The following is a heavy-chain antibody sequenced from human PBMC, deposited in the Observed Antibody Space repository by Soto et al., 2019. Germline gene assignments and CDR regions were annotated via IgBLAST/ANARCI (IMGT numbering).Heavy chain of an antibody. CDR1: GGTFSSYA. V-gene: IGHV1-3*01. CDR2: INAGNGNT. CDR3: ARDEYFDWPAAD. D-gene: IGHD3-9*01. Sequence: ASVKVSCKASGGTFSSYAISWVRQAPGQRLEWMGWINAGNGNTKYSQKFQGRVTITRDTSASTAYMELSSLRSEDTAVYYCARDEYFDWPAADWGQGTLVTVSS. J-gene: IGHJ4*02.